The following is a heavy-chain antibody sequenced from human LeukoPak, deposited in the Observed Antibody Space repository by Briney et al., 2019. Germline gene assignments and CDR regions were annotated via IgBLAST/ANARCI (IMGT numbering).Heavy chain of an antibody. CDR2: IYHSGST. D-gene: IGHD2-2*02. Sequence: TLSLTCTVSGGSISSGGYYWSWIRQPPGKGLEWIGYIYHSGSTYYNPSLKSRVTISVDRSKNQFSLKLSSVTAADTAVYYCARGRVVPAATPDYWGQGTLVTVSS. CDR1: GGSISSGGYY. V-gene: IGHV4-30-2*01. J-gene: IGHJ4*02. CDR3: ARGRVVPAATPDY.